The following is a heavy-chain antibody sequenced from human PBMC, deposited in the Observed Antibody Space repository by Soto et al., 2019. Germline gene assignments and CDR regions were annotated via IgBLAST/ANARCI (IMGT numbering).Heavy chain of an antibody. J-gene: IGHJ6*03. CDR2: INPNSGGT. Sequence: ASVKVSCKASGYTFTGYYMHWVRQAPGQGLEWMGWINPNSGGTNYAQKFQGWVTMTRDTSISTAYMELSRLRSDDTAVYYCAREIVVAATQPPFYYMDVWGKGTTVTGLL. D-gene: IGHD2-15*01. CDR1: GYTFTGYY. CDR3: AREIVVAATQPPFYYMDV. V-gene: IGHV1-2*04.